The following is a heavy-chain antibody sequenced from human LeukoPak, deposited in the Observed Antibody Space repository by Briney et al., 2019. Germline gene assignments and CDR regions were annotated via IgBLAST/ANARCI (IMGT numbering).Heavy chain of an antibody. D-gene: IGHD6-13*01. V-gene: IGHV4-59*12. Sequence: SETLSLTCTVSGGSISSYYWSWIRQPPGKGLEWIGYIYYSGSTDYNPSLKSRVTISVDTSKNQFSLKLSSVTAADTAVYYCARTPYSSSWYDYYYGMDVWGQGTTVTVSS. CDR3: ARTPYSSSWYDYYYGMDV. J-gene: IGHJ6*02. CDR2: IYYSGST. CDR1: GGSISSYY.